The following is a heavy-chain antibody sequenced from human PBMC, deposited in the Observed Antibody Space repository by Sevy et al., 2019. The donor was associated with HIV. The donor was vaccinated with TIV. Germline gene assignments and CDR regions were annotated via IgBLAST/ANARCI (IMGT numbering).Heavy chain of an antibody. CDR3: AKGGFTMVRGVFDY. V-gene: IGHV3-23*01. J-gene: IGHJ4*02. CDR1: GFSFISYG. CDR2: ISGNGGSST. D-gene: IGHD3-10*01. Sequence: GGSLRLSCAASGFSFISYGMSWVRQTPGKGLEWVSAISGNGGSSTYYADSVKGRFTISRDNSKNTLYLQMNSLRDEDTAVYYCAKGGFTMVRGVFDYWGQGTLVTVSS.